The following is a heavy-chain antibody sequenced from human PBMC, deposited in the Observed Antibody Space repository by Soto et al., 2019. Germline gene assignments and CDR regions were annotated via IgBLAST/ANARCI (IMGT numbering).Heavy chain of an antibody. CDR1: GGSISSGGYY. D-gene: IGHD2-15*01. J-gene: IGHJ4*02. CDR2: IYYSWST. CDR3: ARDRECSGGTCYNYFDY. Sequence: SETLSLTCTVSGGSISSGGYYWSWIRQHPGKGLEWIGYIYYSWSTYYNPSLKSRVTISVDTSKNQFSLKLSSVTAADTAVYYCARDRECSGGTCYNYFDYWAQGTLVTVSS. V-gene: IGHV4-31*03.